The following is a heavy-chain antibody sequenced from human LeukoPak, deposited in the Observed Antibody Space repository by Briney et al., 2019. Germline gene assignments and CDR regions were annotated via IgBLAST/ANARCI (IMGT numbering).Heavy chain of an antibody. V-gene: IGHV1-8*01. CDR1: GYTFTNFD. Sequence: ASVKVSCKASGYTFTNFDINWVRQATGQGLEWMGWMNPNSGNKGYAQKFQGRVTMTMNTSITTAYMELSSLRSEDTAVYYCARGPQWRGDYYYMDVWGRGTTVTVSS. CDR3: ARGPQWRGDYYYMDV. D-gene: IGHD6-19*01. J-gene: IGHJ6*03. CDR2: MNPNSGNK.